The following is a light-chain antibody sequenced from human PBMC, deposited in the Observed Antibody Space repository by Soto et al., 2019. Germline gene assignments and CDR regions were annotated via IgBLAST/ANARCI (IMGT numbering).Light chain of an antibody. Sequence: QPVLTQPPSVSGAPGQRVTISCTGSSSNIGAGYDVHWYQQLPGTAPKLLIYGNSNRPSGVPDRFSGSKSGTSASLAITGRQAEDEADYYCQSYYSSLSGYVFGTGTKLTVL. CDR3: QSYYSSLSGYV. CDR2: GNS. J-gene: IGLJ1*01. CDR1: SSNIGAGYD. V-gene: IGLV1-40*01.